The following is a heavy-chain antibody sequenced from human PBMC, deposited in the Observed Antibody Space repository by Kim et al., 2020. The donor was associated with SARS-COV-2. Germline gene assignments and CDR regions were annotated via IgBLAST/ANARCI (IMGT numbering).Heavy chain of an antibody. V-gene: IGHV3-30*18. D-gene: IGHD3-22*01. Sequence: GGSLRLSCTASGFTFGNYGMHWVRQAPGEGLEWVAIISNDGSKKYYGDSVKGRFTISRDNTKNTLFLLMNSLRPDDTALYYCAKAKLVVNTYYGMDVWGQGTTVTVSS. J-gene: IGHJ6*02. CDR1: GFTFGNYG. CDR3: AKAKLVVNTYYGMDV. CDR2: ISNDGSKK.